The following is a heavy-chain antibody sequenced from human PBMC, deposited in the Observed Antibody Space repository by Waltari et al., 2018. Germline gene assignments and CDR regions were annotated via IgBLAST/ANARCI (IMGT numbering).Heavy chain of an antibody. CDR3: ARTGARWLQFAAFDI. CDR1: RFTFSNYW. V-gene: IGHV3-7*01. CDR2: RNQEGSEE. D-gene: IGHD5-12*01. Sequence: EVLLVESGGGLVQTGGSLRLSCAASRFTFSNYWMNWVRQAPGRVMELVANRNQEGSEEYDVDSVKGRFTISRDNAKNSLYLEMKTLRAEDTAIYYCARTGARWLQFAAFDIWGQGTMVTVSS. J-gene: IGHJ3*02.